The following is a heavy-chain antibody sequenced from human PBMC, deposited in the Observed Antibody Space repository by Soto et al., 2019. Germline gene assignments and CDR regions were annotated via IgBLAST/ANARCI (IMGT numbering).Heavy chain of an antibody. J-gene: IGHJ6*02. CDR2: IVVGSGNT. CDR3: AAGYSGSYYYYYGMDV. V-gene: IGHV1-58*01. CDR1: GFTFTSSA. D-gene: IGHD1-26*01. Sequence: ASVKVSCKASGFTFTSSAVQWVRQARGQRLEWIGWIVVGSGNTNYAQKFQERVTITRDMSTSTAYMELSSLRSEDTAVYYCAAGYSGSYYYYYGMDVWGQGTTVTVSS.